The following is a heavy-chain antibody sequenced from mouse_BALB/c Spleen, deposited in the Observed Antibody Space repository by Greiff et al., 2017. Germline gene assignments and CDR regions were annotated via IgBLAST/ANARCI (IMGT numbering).Heavy chain of an antibody. Sequence: EVKLQESGPSLVKPSQTLSLTCSVTGDSITSGYWNWIRKFPGNKLEYMGYISYSGSTYYNPSLKSRISITRDTSKNQYYLQLNSVTTEDTATYYCARYYRYDGYFDVWGAGTTVTVSS. CDR3: ARYYRYDGYFDV. J-gene: IGHJ1*01. D-gene: IGHD2-14*01. V-gene: IGHV3-8*02. CDR1: GDSITSGY. CDR2: ISYSGST.